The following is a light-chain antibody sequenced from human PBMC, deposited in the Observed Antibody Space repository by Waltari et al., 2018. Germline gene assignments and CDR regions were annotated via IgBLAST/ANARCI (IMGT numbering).Light chain of an antibody. J-gene: IGLJ3*02. Sequence: QSVLTQPPSASGTPGQRVTISCSGSSSNIGSKTVNWYQQRPGTAPKLLIYDNDQRPSGFPDRFSGSKSGTSASLAICGLQSEDEADYYCAAWDDSLNGWVFGGGTKLTVL. V-gene: IGLV1-44*01. CDR2: DND. CDR3: AAWDDSLNGWV. CDR1: SSNIGSKT.